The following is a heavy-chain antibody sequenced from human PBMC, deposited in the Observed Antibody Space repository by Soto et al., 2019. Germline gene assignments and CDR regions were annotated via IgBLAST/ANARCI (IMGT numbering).Heavy chain of an antibody. J-gene: IGHJ4*02. D-gene: IGHD2-21*02. Sequence: QVQLQQWGAGLLKPSETLSLTCAVYGGSFSGYYWSWIRQPPGKGLEWIGEINHSGSTNYNPSLKSRVTISVDTSKNQFSLKLSSVTAADTAVYYCARGTPLYCGGDCSPFDYWGQGTLVTVSS. CDR3: ARGTPLYCGGDCSPFDY. CDR2: INHSGST. V-gene: IGHV4-34*01. CDR1: GGSFSGYY.